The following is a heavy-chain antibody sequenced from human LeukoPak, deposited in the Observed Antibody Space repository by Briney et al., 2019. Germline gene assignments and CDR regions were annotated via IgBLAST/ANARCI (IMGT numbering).Heavy chain of an antibody. D-gene: IGHD6-19*01. CDR2: IYYSGST. J-gene: IGHJ5*02. CDR1: GGSISSHY. CDR3: ARRRYSSGWYSA. V-gene: IGHV4-59*08. Sequence: SETLSLTCTVSGGSISSHYWSWIRQPPGKGLEWIGYIYYSGSTNYNPSLKSRVTISVDTSKNQFSLKLSSVTAADTAVYYCARRRYSSGWYSAWGQGTLVTVSS.